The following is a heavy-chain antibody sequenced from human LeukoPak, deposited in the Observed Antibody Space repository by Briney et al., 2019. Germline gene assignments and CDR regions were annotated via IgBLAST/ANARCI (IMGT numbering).Heavy chain of an antibody. CDR2: LYSDGNT. Sequence: GGSLRLSCAASGVTVITHDMTWGRQAPGKGLEWVSVLYSDGNTKYADSVQGRFTISRDNSKNTLYLEMNSLSPDDTAVYYCARGVEPLAANTLAYWGQGTLVTVSS. CDR1: GVTVITHD. V-gene: IGHV3-53*01. D-gene: IGHD1-14*01. CDR3: ARGVEPLAANTLAY. J-gene: IGHJ4*02.